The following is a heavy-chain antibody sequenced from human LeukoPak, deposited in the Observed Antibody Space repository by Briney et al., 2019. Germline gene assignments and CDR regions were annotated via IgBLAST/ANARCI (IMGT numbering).Heavy chain of an antibody. CDR1: GGSISSYY. J-gene: IGHJ6*03. CDR2: IYYSGST. Sequence: PSETLSLTCTVSGGSISSYYWSWIRQPPGKGLEWIGYIYYSGSTYYNPSLKSRVTISVDTPKNQFSLKLSSVTAADTAVYYCAIDTGPHLYYYYYMDVWGKGTTVTVSS. D-gene: IGHD1-14*01. V-gene: IGHV4-59*01. CDR3: AIDTGPHLYYYYYMDV.